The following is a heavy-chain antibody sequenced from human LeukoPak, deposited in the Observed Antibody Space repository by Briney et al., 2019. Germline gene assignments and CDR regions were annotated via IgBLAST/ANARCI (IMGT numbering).Heavy chain of an antibody. Sequence: VPSVKVSCKTSGYTFSNYDINWVRQATGQGLEWMGWMNPNSGDTGLAQKFQGRVNITRDTSISTAYMDLTNLTSEDTAIYYCARVTSGSPGVDSDLWGQGTLVTVSS. CDR2: MNPNSGDT. V-gene: IGHV1-8*01. D-gene: IGHD6-6*01. CDR3: ARVTSGSPGVDSDL. J-gene: IGHJ5*02. CDR1: GYTFSNYD.